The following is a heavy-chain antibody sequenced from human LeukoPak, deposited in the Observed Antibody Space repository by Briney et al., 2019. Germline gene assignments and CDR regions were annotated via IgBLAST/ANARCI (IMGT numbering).Heavy chain of an antibody. V-gene: IGHV4-4*08. CDR2: VSKTGNT. J-gene: IGHJ4*02. CDR1: SASVTTHY. Sequence: SETLSLTCTVSSASVTTHYWAWLRQPPGKGLEWIGFVSKTGNTNYNPSLKSRVTISADTSKNFFSLKLRTLTAPNPSVYFCARRGAPSKLYYFDSWGPGTLVIVSS. CDR3: ARRGAPSKLYYFDS. D-gene: IGHD1-26*01.